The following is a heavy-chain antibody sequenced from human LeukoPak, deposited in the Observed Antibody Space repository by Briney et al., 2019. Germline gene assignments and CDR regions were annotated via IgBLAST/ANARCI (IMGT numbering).Heavy chain of an antibody. CDR2: INHGGST. CDR3: ARVGALIYSNPPVDY. J-gene: IGHJ4*02. D-gene: IGHD4-11*01. CDR1: GGSFSGYY. Sequence: PSETLSLTCAVYGGSFSGYYWSWIRQPPGKGLEWIGEINHGGSTNYNPSLKSRVTISVDTSKNQFSLKLSSVTAADTAVYYCARVGALIYSNPPVDYWGQGTLVTVSS. V-gene: IGHV4-34*01.